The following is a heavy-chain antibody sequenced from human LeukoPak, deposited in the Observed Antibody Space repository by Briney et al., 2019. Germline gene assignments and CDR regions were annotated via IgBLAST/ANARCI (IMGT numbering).Heavy chain of an antibody. V-gene: IGHV3-7*01. Sequence: GGSLRLSCAASGFTFTDSYMTWVRQAPGKGLEWVANIKQDGSVKQYVDSIKGRFTISKDNAKNTLYLQMDSLRVEDTAVYYCARFSRVEWSFWGQGTLVTVSS. CDR1: GFTFTDSY. CDR3: ARFSRVEWSF. D-gene: IGHD3-3*01. J-gene: IGHJ4*02. CDR2: IKQDGSVK.